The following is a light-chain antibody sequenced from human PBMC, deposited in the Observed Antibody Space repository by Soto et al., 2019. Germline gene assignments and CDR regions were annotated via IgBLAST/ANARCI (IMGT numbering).Light chain of an antibody. J-gene: IGLJ2*01. CDR2: EVS. V-gene: IGLV2-14*01. CDR1: SSDVGDYDY. CDR3: SSYTSSSTLGVI. Sequence: QSVLTPPASVAGSPGQSITISCTGTSSDVGDYDYVSWYQQHPDKAPKLIIYEVSIRPSGVSNRFSGSKSGDTASLPISGLQAEDEADYHCSSYTSSSTLGVIFGGGTPLTVL.